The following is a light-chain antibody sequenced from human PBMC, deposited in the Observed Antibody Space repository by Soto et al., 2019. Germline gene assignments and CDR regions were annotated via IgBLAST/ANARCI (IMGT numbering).Light chain of an antibody. CDR3: SSYTSSNTLV. CDR1: RSDIGGYNY. V-gene: IGLV2-14*01. J-gene: IGLJ1*01. CDR2: EVT. Sequence: QSALTQPASVSGSTGQSITISGSGGRSDIGGYNYVSWFQQHPGKAPKLIIYEVTNRPSGVSNRFSGSKSGSTSSLTISGLQAEDEADYYCSSYTSSNTLVFGPGTKLTVL.